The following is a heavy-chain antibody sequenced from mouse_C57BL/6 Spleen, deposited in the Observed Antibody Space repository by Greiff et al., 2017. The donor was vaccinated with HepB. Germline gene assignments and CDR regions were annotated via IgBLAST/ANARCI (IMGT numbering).Heavy chain of an antibody. V-gene: IGHV5-15*01. D-gene: IGHD1-1*01. CDR3: ARQGGSSQFAY. CDR1: GFPFSDYG. CDR2: ISNLAYSI. Sequence: VLLVASGGGLVQPGGSLKLSCAASGFPFSDYGMAWVRQAPRKGPEWVAFISNLAYSIYYADTVTGRFTISRENAKNTLYLEMSSLRSEDTAMYYCARQGGSSQFAYWGQGTLVTVSA. J-gene: IGHJ3*01.